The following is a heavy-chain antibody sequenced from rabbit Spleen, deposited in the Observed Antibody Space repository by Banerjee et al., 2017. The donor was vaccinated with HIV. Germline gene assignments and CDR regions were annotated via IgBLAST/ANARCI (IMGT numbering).Heavy chain of an antibody. Sequence: QEQLVESGGDLVKPEGSLTLTCTASGFDLSTYYDMCWVRQAPGKGLEWIGCISTGDGGTWYASWAKGRFTISKTSSTTVTLQMTSLTAADTATYFCARGADSSDYSWNLWGPGTLVTVS. CDR3: ARGADSSDYSWNL. CDR2: ISTGDGGT. V-gene: IGHV1S45*01. D-gene: IGHD8-1*01. CDR1: GFDLSTYYD. J-gene: IGHJ4*01.